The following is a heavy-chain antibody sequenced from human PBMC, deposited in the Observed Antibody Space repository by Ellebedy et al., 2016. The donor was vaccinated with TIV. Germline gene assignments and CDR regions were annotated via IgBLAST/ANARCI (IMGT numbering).Heavy chain of an antibody. J-gene: IGHJ6*02. V-gene: IGHV1-69*04. Sequence: ASVKVSCKASGGSFSSYAINWVRQAPGQGLEWMGRIIPILGISNYAQKFQGRVTITADKSTSTAYMELSSLRSEDTAVYYCASKAPKGDFWSGQHPHYYYGMDVWGQGTTVTVSS. D-gene: IGHD3-3*01. CDR3: ASKAPKGDFWSGQHPHYYYGMDV. CDR1: GGSFSSYA. CDR2: IIPILGIS.